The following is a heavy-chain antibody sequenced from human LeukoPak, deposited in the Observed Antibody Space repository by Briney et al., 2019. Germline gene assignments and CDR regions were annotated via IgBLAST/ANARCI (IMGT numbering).Heavy chain of an antibody. Sequence: GGSLRLSCAASGFTFSSYSMNWVRQAPGKGLEWVSSISSGSSTIYYADSVKGRFTISRDNAKNSLYLQMNSLRAEDTAVYYCARVRSVPDYWGQGTLVTVSS. J-gene: IGHJ4*02. CDR1: GFTFSSYS. V-gene: IGHV3-48*01. CDR3: ARVRSVPDY. D-gene: IGHD3-10*01. CDR2: ISSGSSTI.